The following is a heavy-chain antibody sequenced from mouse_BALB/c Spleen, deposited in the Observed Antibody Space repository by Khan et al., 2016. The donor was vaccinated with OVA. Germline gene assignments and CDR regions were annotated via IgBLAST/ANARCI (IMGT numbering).Heavy chain of an antibody. V-gene: IGHV5-17*02. CDR1: GFPFSSFG. Sequence: EVQLVESGGGLVQPGGSRTLSCAASGFPFSSFGMHWVRQAPEKGLEWVAYISSGSYNIYYADKVKGRFTISRDNPKNTLLLQSTSLRSEDTAMYYCASSRYCAWCASWGQGTLVTVSA. CDR3: ASSRYCAWCAS. J-gene: IGHJ3*01. CDR2: ISSGSYNI. D-gene: IGHD2-12*01.